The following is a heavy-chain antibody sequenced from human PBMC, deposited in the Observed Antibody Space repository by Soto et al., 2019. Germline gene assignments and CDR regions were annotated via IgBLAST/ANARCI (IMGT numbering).Heavy chain of an antibody. CDR1: GFIFSSYA. J-gene: IGHJ4*02. Sequence: EVQLLESGGGLIQPGGSLRLSCAASGFIFSSYAMSWVRQAPGKGLEWVSSISGIGHSTYYADSVKGRFTISRDNSKNTLYLQINRLRAEDRAVYYWARGIMPTMGHLASWGQGTLVTVSS. CDR3: ARGIMPTMGHLAS. CDR2: ISGIGHST. V-gene: IGHV3-23*01. D-gene: IGHD5-12*01.